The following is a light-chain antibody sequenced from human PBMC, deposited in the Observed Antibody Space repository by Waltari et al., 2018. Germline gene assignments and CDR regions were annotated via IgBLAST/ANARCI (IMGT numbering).Light chain of an antibody. V-gene: IGLV2-23*01. CDR2: EAT. J-gene: IGLJ1*01. CDR3: CSYAGPSTYV. Sequence: QSALTQPASVSGSPGQSITISCPGTRSDIGSSNLVSWYQQHPDKAPKLLIYEATKRPSGVSDRFSGSRSCNTASLTISGLQAEDEADYYCCSYAGPSTYVFGTATRVTVL. CDR1: RSDIGSSNL.